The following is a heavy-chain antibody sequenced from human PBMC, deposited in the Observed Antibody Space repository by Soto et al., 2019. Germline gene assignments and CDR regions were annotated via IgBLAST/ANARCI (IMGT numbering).Heavy chain of an antibody. D-gene: IGHD6-13*01. CDR1: GGSISSYY. J-gene: IGHJ5*02. CDR3: ARHQSHSSSYVDP. Sequence: PSETLSLTCTVSGGSISSYYWSWIRQPPGKGLGWIGYIYYSGSTNYNPSLKSRVTISVDTSKNQFSLKLSSVTAADTAVYYCARHQSHSSSYVDPWGQGTLVTVSS. V-gene: IGHV4-59*08. CDR2: IYYSGST.